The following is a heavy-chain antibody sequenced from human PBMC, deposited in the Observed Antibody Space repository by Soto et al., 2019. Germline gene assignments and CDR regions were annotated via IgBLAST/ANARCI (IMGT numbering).Heavy chain of an antibody. CDR2: IYYSGST. J-gene: IGHJ6*02. D-gene: IGHD2-8*01. CDR3: ARSGRTNNDYYYYGMDV. V-gene: IGHV4-59*01. Sequence: SETLSLTCTVSGGSISSYYWSWIRQPPGKGLEWIGYIYYSGSTNYNPSLKSRVTISVDTSKNQFSLKLSSVTAADTAVYYCARSGRTNNDYYYYGMDVWGQGTTVTVSS. CDR1: GGSISSYY.